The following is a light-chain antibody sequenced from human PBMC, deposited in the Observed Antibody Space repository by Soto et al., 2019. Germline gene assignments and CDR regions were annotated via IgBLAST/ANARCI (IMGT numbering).Light chain of an antibody. V-gene: IGLV2-8*01. CDR1: ISDVGGYNF. CDR2: EVI. Sequence: QSALTQPPSASGSPGQSVTISCAGTISDVGGYNFVSWYQQHPGKVPKLMIYEVIKRPSGVPDRFSGSKAGNTASLTVSGLHAEDAADYYCSSYSGSDNFVVFGVGTKLNVL. J-gene: IGLJ2*01. CDR3: SSYSGSDNFVV.